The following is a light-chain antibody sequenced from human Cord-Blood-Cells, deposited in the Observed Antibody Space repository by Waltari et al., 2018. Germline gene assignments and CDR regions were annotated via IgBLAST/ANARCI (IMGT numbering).Light chain of an antibody. Sequence: EIVLTQSPATLSLSPGERATLSCRARQSVSSYLAWYQQTPGQAPRLLIYDASNSATGIPAKFSGSGSGTDFTLTISSLEPEDFAVYYCQQRSNWPPRATFGGGTKVEIK. CDR1: QSVSSY. CDR3: QQRSNWPPRAT. J-gene: IGKJ4*01. CDR2: DAS. V-gene: IGKV3-11*01.